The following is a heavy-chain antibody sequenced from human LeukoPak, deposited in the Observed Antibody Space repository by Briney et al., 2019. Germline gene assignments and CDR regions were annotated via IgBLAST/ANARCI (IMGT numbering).Heavy chain of an antibody. D-gene: IGHD3-16*02. Sequence: GSLRLSCAASGFTFSSYGMHWVRQAPGKGLEWVAVISYDGSNKYYADSVKGQFTISRDNSKNTLYLQMNSLRAEDTAVYYCAKDWSFYYYGMDVWGQGTTVTVSS. CDR2: ISYDGSNK. V-gene: IGHV3-30*18. J-gene: IGHJ6*02. CDR3: AKDWSFYYYGMDV. CDR1: GFTFSSYG.